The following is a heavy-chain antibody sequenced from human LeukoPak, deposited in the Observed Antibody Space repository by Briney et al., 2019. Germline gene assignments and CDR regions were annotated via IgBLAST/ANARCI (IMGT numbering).Heavy chain of an antibody. CDR3: AKDIRMSGDYGSGSYSAGEFDP. D-gene: IGHD3-10*01. V-gene: IGHV3-30*02. Sequence: GGSLRLSCAASGFTFSSYGMHWARQAPGKGLEWVAFIRYDGSNKYYADSVKGRFTISRDNSKNTLYLQMNSLRAEDTAVYYCAKDIRMSGDYGSGSYSAGEFDPWGQGTLVTVSS. CDR1: GFTFSSYG. J-gene: IGHJ5*02. CDR2: IRYDGSNK.